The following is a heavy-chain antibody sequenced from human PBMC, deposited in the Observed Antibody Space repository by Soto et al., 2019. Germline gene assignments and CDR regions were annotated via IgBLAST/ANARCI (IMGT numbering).Heavy chain of an antibody. CDR2: IDPGDSDT. J-gene: IGHJ4*02. CDR1: GYPFSTSW. V-gene: IGHV5-51*01. CDR3: ARARGRGYSGYDWNAYDY. D-gene: IGHD5-12*01. Sequence: GESLKISCQCFGYPFSTSWIVLVRQLPGKGLEWMGIIDPGDSDTRYSPSFQGQVTISVDKSISTAFLQWTSLKASDTAIYYCARARGRGYSGYDWNAYDYWGQGTLVNVSA.